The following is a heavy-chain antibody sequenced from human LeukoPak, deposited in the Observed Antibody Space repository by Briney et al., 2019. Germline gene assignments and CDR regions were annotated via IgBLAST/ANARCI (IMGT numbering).Heavy chain of an antibody. D-gene: IGHD4-11*01. CDR1: GFTFSSYW. V-gene: IGHV3-74*01. J-gene: IGHJ4*02. CDR3: VGDARYSPDY. CDR2: IISDGSST. Sequence: GGSLRLSCAASGFTFSSYWMHWVRQAPGKGPVWVSRIISDGSSTSYADSVKGRFTTSRDNAKNTLYLQMSSLRVEDTAVYYCVGDARYSPDYWGQGTLVTVSS.